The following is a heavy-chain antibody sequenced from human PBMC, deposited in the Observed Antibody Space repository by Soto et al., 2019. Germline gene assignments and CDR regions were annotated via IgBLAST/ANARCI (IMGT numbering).Heavy chain of an antibody. D-gene: IGHD3-22*01. J-gene: IGHJ6*02. CDR3: AREDYYDSSGYLPVRYYFGMDV. CDR2: IGAYNGHT. V-gene: IGHV1-18*01. Sequence: ASVKVSCKASGYTFTNSGISWVRQAPGQGLEWMGWIGAYNGHTKYAQKLQGRVTMTTDTSTSTAYMELRSLKSDDTAVYYCAREDYYDSSGYLPVRYYFGMDVWGQGTTFTLSS. CDR1: GYTFTNSG.